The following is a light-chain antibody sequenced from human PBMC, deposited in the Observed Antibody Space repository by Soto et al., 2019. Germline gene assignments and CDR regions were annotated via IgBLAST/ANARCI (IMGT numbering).Light chain of an antibody. Sequence: QSALTQPASVSGSPGQSITISCTGTSSDVGGYNYVSWYQQHPGKAPKLMIYEVSNRPSGVSNRFSGSKSGNTASLTTSGLQADDEADYYCSSYTSSSTRVFGGGTKLTVL. CDR2: EVS. CDR1: SSDVGGYNY. CDR3: SSYTSSSTRV. J-gene: IGLJ3*02. V-gene: IGLV2-14*01.